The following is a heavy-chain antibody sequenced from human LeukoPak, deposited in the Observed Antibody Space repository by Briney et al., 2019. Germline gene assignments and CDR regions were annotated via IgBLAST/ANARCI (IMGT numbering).Heavy chain of an antibody. CDR2: IYHSGST. Sequence: PSETLSLTCAVSGYSISSGYYWGWIRQPPGKGLEWIGSIYHSGSTYYNPSLKSRVTISVDTSKNQFSLKLSSVTAADTAVYYCARDRGEHDYGDMDWFDPWGQGTLVTVSS. V-gene: IGHV4-38-2*02. CDR1: GYSISSGYY. CDR3: ARDRGEHDYGDMDWFDP. D-gene: IGHD4-17*01. J-gene: IGHJ5*02.